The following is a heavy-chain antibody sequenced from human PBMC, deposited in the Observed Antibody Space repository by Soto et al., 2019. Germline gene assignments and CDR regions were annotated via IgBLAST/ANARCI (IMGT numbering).Heavy chain of an antibody. CDR1: GITISNYF. Sequence: QVQLVESVGGVVQPGRSLRVSCAASGITISNYFMYWVRQAPGKGLEWVAAISYDGSNKHYSDSVKGRFTISRDNSKNTLFLQMNSMRDEETAVYYYLAGDNYYAMGVWGQGTTVAVSS. CDR3: LAGDNYYAMGV. D-gene: IGHD3-10*01. J-gene: IGHJ6*02. CDR2: ISYDGSNK. V-gene: IGHV3-30-3*01.